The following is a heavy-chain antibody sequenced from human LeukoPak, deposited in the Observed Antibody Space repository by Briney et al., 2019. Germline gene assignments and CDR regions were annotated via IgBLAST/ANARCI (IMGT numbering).Heavy chain of an antibody. CDR3: ATAIVVVTALGYGGAFDI. CDR1: GYTFTSYY. CDR2: INPSGGST. D-gene: IGHD2-21*02. J-gene: IGHJ3*02. Sequence: ASVKVSCKASGYTFTSYYMHWVRQAPGQGLEWMGIINPSGGSTSYAQKFQGRVTMTRDMSTSTVYMELSSLRSEDTAVYYCATAIVVVTALGYGGAFDIWGQGTMVTVSS. V-gene: IGHV1-46*01.